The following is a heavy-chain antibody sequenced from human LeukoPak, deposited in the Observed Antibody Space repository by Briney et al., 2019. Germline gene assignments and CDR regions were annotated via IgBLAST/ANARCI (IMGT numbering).Heavy chain of an antibody. CDR2: ISGSGGST. CDR3: AKALFGVVIMPFYY. V-gene: IGHV3-23*01. Sequence: GGSLRLSCAASGFTFSSYALSWVRQAPGKGLEWVSAISGSGGSTYYADSVKGRFTISRDNSKNTLYLQMNSLRAEDTAVYYCAKALFGVVIMPFYYWGQGTLVTVSS. D-gene: IGHD3-3*01. J-gene: IGHJ4*02. CDR1: GFTFSSYA.